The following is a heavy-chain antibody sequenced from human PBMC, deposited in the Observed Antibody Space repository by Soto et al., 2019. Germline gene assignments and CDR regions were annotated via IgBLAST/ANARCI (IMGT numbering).Heavy chain of an antibody. V-gene: IGHV5-51*01. J-gene: IGHJ4*02. CDR3: ARTYDYIWHGCYIX. D-gene: IGHD3-3*01. Sequence: GEALKSSCKDSGHNFTSHWIAWVRQMPGNGLELMGIIYPGDSDTRYRPSFQGQVTISAYKSISTAYLHWDSLKASDTAMYYCARTYDYIWHGCYIXWGQATLVTVSX. CDR1: GHNFTSHW. CDR2: IYPGDSDT.